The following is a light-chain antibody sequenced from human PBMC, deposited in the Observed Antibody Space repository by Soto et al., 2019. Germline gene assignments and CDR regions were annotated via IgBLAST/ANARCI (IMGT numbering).Light chain of an antibody. CDR3: QQYGSSPLT. CDR1: ESVSDNY. Sequence: EIVLTQSPATLSLSPGERATLSCRASESVSDNYLAWYQQRSGQAPRLVIYGASSRASAVPDRFGGSWSGADFTLTISRLEPEDFAVYCCQQYGSSPLTFGGGTKVEIK. J-gene: IGKJ4*01. V-gene: IGKV3-20*01. CDR2: GAS.